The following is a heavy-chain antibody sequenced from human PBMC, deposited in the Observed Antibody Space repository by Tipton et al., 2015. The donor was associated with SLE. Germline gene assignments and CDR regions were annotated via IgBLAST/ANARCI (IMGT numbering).Heavy chain of an antibody. CDR3: ARKISVPAWGDYFDY. D-gene: IGHD3-16*01. V-gene: IGHV4-4*07. J-gene: IGHJ4*02. CDR1: GGSVSRDY. Sequence: GLVKPSETLSLTCAVSGGSVSRDYWSWIRHPAGKGLEWIGRIYTSGATDHNPSLRSRVTVSRDTSKNQLSLKLTSVTAADTAVYYCARKISVPAWGDYFDYWDLGTRVIVSS. CDR2: IYTSGAT.